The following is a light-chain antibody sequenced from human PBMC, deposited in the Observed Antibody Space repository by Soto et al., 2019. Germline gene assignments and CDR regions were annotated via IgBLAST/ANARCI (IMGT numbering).Light chain of an antibody. J-gene: IGKJ5*01. V-gene: IGKV3-11*01. CDR1: QSVGKY. Sequence: EIVMTQSPATLSLSPGERATLSCRASQSVGKYLVWYQQKPGQAPRLLIYDASNRAPGIPARFSGSGSGTDFTLTISSLEPEDFAVYYCQQYGSSQITFGQGTRLEIK. CDR2: DAS. CDR3: QQYGSSQIT.